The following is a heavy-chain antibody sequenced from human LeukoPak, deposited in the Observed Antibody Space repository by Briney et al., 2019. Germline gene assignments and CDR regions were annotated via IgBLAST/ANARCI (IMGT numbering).Heavy chain of an antibody. CDR2: MNPNSGNT. D-gene: IGHD5-18*01. V-gene: IGHV1-8*01. CDR3: ARAVDTAMVYYYGMDV. J-gene: IGHJ6*02. Sequence: ASVKVSFKASGYTFTSYDINWVRQATGQGLEWMGWMNPNSGNTGYAQKFQGRVTMTRNTSISTAYMELSSLRSEDTAVYYCARAVDTAMVYYYGMDVWGQGTTVTVSS. CDR1: GYTFTSYD.